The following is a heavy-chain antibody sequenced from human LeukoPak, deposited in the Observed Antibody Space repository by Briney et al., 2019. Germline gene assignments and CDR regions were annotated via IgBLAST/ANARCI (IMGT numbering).Heavy chain of an antibody. CDR2: TXXRSKWYN. D-gene: IGHD3-3*01. Sequence: SQTLSLTCAISGDSVSSNSAAWNWIRQSPSRGLEWLGRTXXRSKWYNDYAVSVKSRITINPDTSKNQFSLQLNSVTPEDTAVYYCARGDYDFWSGYPHYFDYWGQGTLVTVSS. CDR3: ARGDYDFWSGYPHYFDY. J-gene: IGHJ4*02. V-gene: IGHV6-1*01. CDR1: GDSVSSNSAA.